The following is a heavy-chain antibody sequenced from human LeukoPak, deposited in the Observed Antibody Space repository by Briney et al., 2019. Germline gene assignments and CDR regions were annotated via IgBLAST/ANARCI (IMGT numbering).Heavy chain of an antibody. CDR2: IYYSGST. Sequence: SETLSLTCTVSGYSISSGYYWGWIRQPPGKGLEWIGYIYYSGSTNYNPSLKSRVTISVDTSKNQFSLKLSSVTAADTAVYYCARGGSSGWTYYYYYMDVWGKGTTVTISS. J-gene: IGHJ6*03. V-gene: IGHV4-61*01. CDR3: ARGGSSGWTYYYYYMDV. D-gene: IGHD6-19*01. CDR1: GYSISSGYY.